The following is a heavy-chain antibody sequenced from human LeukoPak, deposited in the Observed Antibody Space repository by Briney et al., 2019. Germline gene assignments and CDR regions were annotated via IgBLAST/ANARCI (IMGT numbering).Heavy chain of an antibody. CDR1: GFTFSSYA. V-gene: IGHV3-23*01. Sequence: GGSLRLSCAASGFTFSSYAMSWVRQAPGKGLEWVSAISGSGGSTYYADSVKGRFTISRDNSKNTLYLQMNSLRAEDTAVYYCAKDRTGYSSSWYGGFDYWGQGTLVTVSS. CDR2: ISGSGGST. J-gene: IGHJ4*02. D-gene: IGHD6-13*01. CDR3: AKDRTGYSSSWYGGFDY.